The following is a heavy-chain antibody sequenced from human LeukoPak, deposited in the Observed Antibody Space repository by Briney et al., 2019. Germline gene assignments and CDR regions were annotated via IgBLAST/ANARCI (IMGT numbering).Heavy chain of an antibody. V-gene: IGHV1-8*01. D-gene: IGHD3-10*01. CDR2: MNPNSGNT. Sequence: GASVKVSCKGSGYTLTNFDINWVRQATGQGLEWMGWMNPNSGNTGSAQKLQGRVTMTMNTSISTAYIELSSLRSEDTAVYYCAGGPRGRGDSYYRDVWGRGTRVTVSS. CDR3: AGGPRGRGDSYYRDV. J-gene: IGHJ6*03. CDR1: GYTLTNFD.